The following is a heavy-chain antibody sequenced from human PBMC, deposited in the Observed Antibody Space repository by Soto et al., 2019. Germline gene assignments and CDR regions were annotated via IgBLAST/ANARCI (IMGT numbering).Heavy chain of an antibody. CDR2: TYYRSKWYN. Sequence: SQTLSLTCAISGDSVSSNSAAWNWIRQSPSRGLEWLGRTYYRSKWYNGYAVSVKSRITINPATSKNQFSLQLNSVTPDDTAVYYCARDLLGYCSSTSCPGLRSDWFDPWGQGTLVTVSS. CDR3: ARDLLGYCSSTSCPGLRSDWFDP. D-gene: IGHD2-2*01. J-gene: IGHJ5*02. V-gene: IGHV6-1*01. CDR1: GDSVSSNSAA.